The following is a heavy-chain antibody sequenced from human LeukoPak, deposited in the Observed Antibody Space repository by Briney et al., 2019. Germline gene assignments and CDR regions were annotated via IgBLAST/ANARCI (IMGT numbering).Heavy chain of an antibody. CDR1: GFTFSSYN. CDR3: ASASYCSSTSCYLDFDY. CDR2: ISGSGIYT. D-gene: IGHD2-2*01. Sequence: GGSLRLPCAASGFTFSSYNMDWVRQAPGKGLEWVSSISGSGIYTYYADSVKGRFTISRDNAKKSLYLQMNSLRAEDTAVYYCASASYCSSTSCYLDFDYGGQGTLVTVSS. V-gene: IGHV3-21*01. J-gene: IGHJ4*02.